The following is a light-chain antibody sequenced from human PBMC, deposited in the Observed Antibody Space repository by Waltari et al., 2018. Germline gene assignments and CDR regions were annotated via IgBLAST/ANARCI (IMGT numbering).Light chain of an antibody. V-gene: IGLV2-23*01. J-gene: IGLJ3*02. Sequence: QSALTQPASMSASPGQSITISCTATNNDVGTHDLVSWYQQHPGRAPKRLIFQGTKRPSEVSGRFSGSKFADTASLTISGLQPEDEADYYCCSYAGTWLFGGGTKVTVL. CDR3: CSYAGTWL. CDR1: NNDVGTHDL. CDR2: QGT.